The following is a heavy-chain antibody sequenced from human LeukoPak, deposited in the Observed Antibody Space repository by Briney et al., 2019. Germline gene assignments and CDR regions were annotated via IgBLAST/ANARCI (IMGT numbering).Heavy chain of an antibody. D-gene: IGHD6-19*01. V-gene: IGHV4-39*07. CDR2: IYYSGST. Sequence: PSETLSLTCTVSGGSISSSSYYWGWIRQPPGKGLEWIGSIYYSGSTNYNPSLKSRVTISVDTSKNQFSLKLSSVTAADTAVYYCARGVIAVADRWGQGTLVTVSS. J-gene: IGHJ4*02. CDR1: GGSISSSSYY. CDR3: ARGVIAVADR.